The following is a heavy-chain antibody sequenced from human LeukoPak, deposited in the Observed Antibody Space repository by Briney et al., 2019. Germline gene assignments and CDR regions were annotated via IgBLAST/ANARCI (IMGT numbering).Heavy chain of an antibody. V-gene: IGHV3-23*01. CDR2: LSDSGITT. Sequence: GGSLRLPCAASGFTFSNTAMSCVSQAPGKGLEWVSTLSDSGITTYYADSVKGRFTISRDNSKNTLYLQMNSLRAEDTAVYYCEKGIYSSGWSYFDYWGHGTLVTVSS. J-gene: IGHJ4*01. CDR1: GFTFSNTA. CDR3: EKGIYSSGWSYFDY. D-gene: IGHD6-19*01.